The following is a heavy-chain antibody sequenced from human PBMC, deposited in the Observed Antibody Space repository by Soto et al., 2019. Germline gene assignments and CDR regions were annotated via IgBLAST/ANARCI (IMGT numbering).Heavy chain of an antibody. Sequence: EVQLLESGGGLVQPGGSLRLSCAASGFTFSSYAMSWVRQAPGKGLEWVSTISGSGGSTYYADSVKGRFTISRDNSKNKLYLQMNSLRAEDTAVYYCAKDTGLGGTGSLCFDYWGQGTLVTVSS. J-gene: IGHJ4*02. V-gene: IGHV3-23*01. D-gene: IGHD1-1*01. CDR3: AKDTGLGGTGSLCFDY. CDR1: GFTFSSYA. CDR2: ISGSGGST.